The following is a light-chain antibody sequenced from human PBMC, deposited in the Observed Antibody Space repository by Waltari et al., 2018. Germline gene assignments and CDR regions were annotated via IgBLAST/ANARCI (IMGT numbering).Light chain of an antibody. CDR3: QQYYRVPLT. J-gene: IGKJ4*01. V-gene: IGKV4-1*01. Sequence: DIVMTQSPDSLAVSLGERATINCKSSQGILDGSHNRNSLAWYQQKPGQSPNLLISWASTRESGVPDRFSGSGSGTDFSLTISSLQAEDVAVYYCQQYYRVPLTFGGGTKIEIK. CDR1: QGILDGSHNRNS. CDR2: WAS.